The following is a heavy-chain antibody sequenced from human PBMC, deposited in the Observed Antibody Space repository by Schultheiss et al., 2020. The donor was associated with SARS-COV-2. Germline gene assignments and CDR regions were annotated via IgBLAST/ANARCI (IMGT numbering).Heavy chain of an antibody. Sequence: SQTLSLTCAVSGYSISSGYYWGWIRQPPGKGLEWIGEINHSGSTNYNPSLKSRVTISVDTSKNQFSLKLSSVTAADTAVYYCARERVPAASAPCFDYWGQGTLVTVSS. V-gene: IGHV4-38-2*02. CDR1: GYSISSGYY. CDR2: INHSGST. J-gene: IGHJ4*02. D-gene: IGHD2-2*01. CDR3: ARERVPAASAPCFDY.